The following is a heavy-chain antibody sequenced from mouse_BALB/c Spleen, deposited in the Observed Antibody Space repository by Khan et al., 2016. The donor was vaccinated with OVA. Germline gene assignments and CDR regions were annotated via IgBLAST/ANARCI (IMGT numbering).Heavy chain of an antibody. V-gene: IGHV5-17*02. D-gene: IGHD1-1*01. J-gene: IGHJ1*01. CDR3: ATEETTVVATWHWYFDV. CDR2: ISSGSGTI. CDR1: GFTFSSFG. Sequence: EVELVESGGGLVQPGGSRKLSCAASGFTFSSFGMHWVRQAPERGLEWVAYISSGSGTIYYADTVKGRFTITRDNPKNTLFLQITSLTSEDTAMYYCATEETTVVATWHWYFDVWGAGTTVTVSS.